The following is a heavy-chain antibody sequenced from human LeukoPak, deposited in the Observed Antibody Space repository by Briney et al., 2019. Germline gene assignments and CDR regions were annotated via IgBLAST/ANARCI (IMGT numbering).Heavy chain of an antibody. D-gene: IGHD7-27*01. J-gene: IGHJ5*02. V-gene: IGHV4-59*01. CDR3: ATSGLLGTWFDP. Sequence: SVTLSLTCTVSGGSISSYYWSWIRQPPGKGLEWIGYIYYSGSTNYNPSLKSRVTISVDTSKNQFSLKLSSVTAADTAVYYCATSGLLGTWFDPWGQGTLVTVSS. CDR1: GGSISSYY. CDR2: IYYSGST.